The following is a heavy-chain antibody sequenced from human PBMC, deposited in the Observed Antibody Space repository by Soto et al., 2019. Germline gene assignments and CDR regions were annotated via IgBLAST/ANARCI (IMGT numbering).Heavy chain of an antibody. Sequence: PSETLSLTCTVSGGSISSRSYYWSWIRQHPGKGLEWIGSIYYGGTTYYNPSLESRVTISVDTSKNQFSLSLRSVTAADTAVYYCASFLRTAYDLLTGYLFDYSGQGTLVTVSS. CDR3: ASFLRTAYDLLTGYLFDY. J-gene: IGHJ4*02. D-gene: IGHD3-9*01. CDR2: IYYGGTT. V-gene: IGHV4-39*01. CDR1: GGSISSRSYY.